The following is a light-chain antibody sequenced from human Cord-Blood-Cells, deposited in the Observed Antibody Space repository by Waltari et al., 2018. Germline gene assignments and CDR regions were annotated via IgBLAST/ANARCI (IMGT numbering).Light chain of an antibody. Sequence: SSELTQDPAVSVASGQTVRITCQGDSLRSYYASWYQQKPGQAPVLVIYGKNNRPSGIPDRFSGSSSGNTASLTITGAQAEDEADYYCNSRDSSGNRVFGTGTKVTVL. V-gene: IGLV3-19*01. J-gene: IGLJ1*01. CDR1: SLRSYY. CDR3: NSRDSSGNRV. CDR2: GKN.